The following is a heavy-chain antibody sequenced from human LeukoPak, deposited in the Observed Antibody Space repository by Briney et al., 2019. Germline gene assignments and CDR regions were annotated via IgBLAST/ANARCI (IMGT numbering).Heavy chain of an antibody. J-gene: IGHJ6*04. CDR3: AELGITMIGGV. CDR2: ISYNGINE. D-gene: IGHD3-10*02. Sequence: GRSLRLSCAASGFSFSDYNMHWVRQAPGKGLEWMAVISYNGINEYYADSVKGRFTISRDNAKNSLYLQMNSLRAEDTAVYYCAELGITMIGGVWGKGTTVTISS. CDR1: GFSFSDYN. V-gene: IGHV3-30*18.